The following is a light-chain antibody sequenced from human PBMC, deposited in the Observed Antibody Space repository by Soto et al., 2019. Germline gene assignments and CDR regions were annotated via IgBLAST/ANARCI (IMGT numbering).Light chain of an antibody. CDR1: SSDVGSYNL. CDR2: DVS. V-gene: IGLV2-14*02. J-gene: IGLJ1*01. CDR3: TSSTYMSGSTYV. Sequence: QSVLTQPASVSGSPGQSITISCTGTSSDVGSYNLVSWYQQHPGKAPKLMIYDVSHRPSGVSNRFSGSKSGNTASLTISGLQAEDEADYYCTSSTYMSGSTYVFGTGNMVTVL.